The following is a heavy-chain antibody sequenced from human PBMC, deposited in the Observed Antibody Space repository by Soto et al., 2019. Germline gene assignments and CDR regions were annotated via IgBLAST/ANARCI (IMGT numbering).Heavy chain of an antibody. J-gene: IGHJ5*02. V-gene: IGHV1-18*01. CDR3: AKNVAVAGFCLDP. D-gene: IGHD6-19*01. CDR1: GYTFSNYG. Sequence: VKVSCKTSGYTFSNYGITWVRQAPGQPLEWLGWISLYSDGTNYAQKFQGRVSMTTDTSTTTAYMELRSLRSDDTAVYYCAKNVAVAGFCLDPWGQGILVTVSS. CDR2: ISLYSDGT.